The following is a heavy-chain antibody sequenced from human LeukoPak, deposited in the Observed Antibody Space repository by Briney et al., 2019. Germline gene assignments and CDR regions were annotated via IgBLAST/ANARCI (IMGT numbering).Heavy chain of an antibody. J-gene: IGHJ4*02. Sequence: GGSLRLSCAASGFTLSIYCVSWVRQAPGKGLEWVSYISSSSSTIYYADSVKGRFTISRDNAKNSLYLQMNSLRAEDTAVYYCAREVRGGPFDYWGQGTLVTVSS. V-gene: IGHV3-48*01. CDR2: ISSSSSTI. D-gene: IGHD3-10*01. CDR1: GFTLSIYC. CDR3: AREVRGGPFDY.